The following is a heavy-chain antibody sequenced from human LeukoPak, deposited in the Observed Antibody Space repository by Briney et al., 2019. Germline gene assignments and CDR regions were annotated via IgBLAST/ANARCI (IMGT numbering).Heavy chain of an antibody. D-gene: IGHD3-22*01. CDR3: ARDFPKYYYDSSGPYNWFDP. Sequence: SETLSLTCTVSGGSISSYYWSWIRQPPGKGLEWIGYIYYSGSTNYNPSLKSRVTISVDTSKNQFSLKLSSVTAADTAVYYCARDFPKYYYDSSGPYNWFDPWGQGTLVTVSS. CDR2: IYYSGST. J-gene: IGHJ5*02. V-gene: IGHV4-59*01. CDR1: GGSISSYY.